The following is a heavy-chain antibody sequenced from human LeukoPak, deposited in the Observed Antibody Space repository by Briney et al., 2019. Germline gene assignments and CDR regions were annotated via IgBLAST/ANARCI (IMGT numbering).Heavy chain of an antibody. J-gene: IGHJ5*02. Sequence: GASVKVSCKASGYTFTTYDVNWVRQATGQGLEWMGRVNPNNGDTAYAQKFQGRVTITRDTSTNTVYMQLSSLESDDTAVYYCARVGCSDISCWTWLDPWGQGTLVTVSS. CDR2: VNPNNGDT. CDR1: GYTFTTYD. D-gene: IGHD6-19*01. V-gene: IGHV1-8*03. CDR3: ARVGCSDISCWTWLDP.